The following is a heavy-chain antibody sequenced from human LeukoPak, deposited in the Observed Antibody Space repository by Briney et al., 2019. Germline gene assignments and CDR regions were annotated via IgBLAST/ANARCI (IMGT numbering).Heavy chain of an antibody. Sequence: SGGSLRLSCAACGFTFSDYYMSWIRQAPGKGLEWVSYISSSSSYTNYADSVKGRFTISRDNAKNSLYLQMNSLRAEDTAVYYCARRLTTGGFFDYWGQGTLVTVSS. V-gene: IGHV3-11*06. D-gene: IGHD4-11*01. CDR2: ISSSSSYT. J-gene: IGHJ4*02. CDR1: GFTFSDYY. CDR3: ARRLTTGGFFDY.